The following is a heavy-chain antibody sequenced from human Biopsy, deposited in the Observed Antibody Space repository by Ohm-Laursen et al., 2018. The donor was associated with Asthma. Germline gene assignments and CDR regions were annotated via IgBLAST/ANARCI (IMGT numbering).Heavy chain of an antibody. CDR1: GFTFDDYW. CDR2: IKHDGTEK. D-gene: IGHD3-3*02. CDR3: ARTFHFWSPYHAEHYQL. J-gene: IGHJ1*01. Sequence: SLRLSCAASGFTFDDYWMSWVRQVPGKGLEWVANIKHDGTEKNHVDSLKGRFIISRDNAKNSLYLQMNSLRAEDTAVYYCARTFHFWSPYHAEHYQLWGQGTLVTVSS. V-gene: IGHV3-7*01.